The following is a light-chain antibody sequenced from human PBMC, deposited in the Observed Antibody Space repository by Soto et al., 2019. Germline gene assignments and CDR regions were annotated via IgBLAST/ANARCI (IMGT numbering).Light chain of an antibody. CDR1: QSVSSN. V-gene: IGKV3-15*01. CDR3: KQYNNWPET. Sequence: EIVMTQSPATLSVSPGERATLSCRASQSVSSNLAWYQQKPGQAHRLLIYGASTRATDVPARFSGSGSGTEFTLTIRSLRSEDFAVYYCKQYNNWPETFGQGTKVDIK. CDR2: GAS. J-gene: IGKJ1*01.